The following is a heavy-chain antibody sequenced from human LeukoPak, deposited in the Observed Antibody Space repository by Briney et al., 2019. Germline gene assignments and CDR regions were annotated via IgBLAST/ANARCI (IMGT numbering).Heavy chain of an antibody. J-gene: IGHJ3*02. CDR3: AKANQEGIPYCAFDI. CDR1: GFTFSSYA. V-gene: IGHV3-23*01. D-gene: IGHD2-15*01. CDR2: ISGSGGST. Sequence: PGGSLRLSCAASGFTFSSYAMSWVRQAPGKGLEWVSAISGSGGSTCYADSVKGRFPISRDNAKNSLYLHMNSLRAEDTALYYCAKANQEGIPYCAFDIWVQGTMVTVSS.